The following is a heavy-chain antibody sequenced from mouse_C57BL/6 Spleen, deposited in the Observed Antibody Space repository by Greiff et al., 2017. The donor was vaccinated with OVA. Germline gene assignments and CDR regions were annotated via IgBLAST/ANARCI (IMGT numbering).Heavy chain of an antibody. V-gene: IGHV1-80*01. Sequence: QVQLQQSGAELVKPGASVKISCKASGYAFSSYWMNWVKQRPGKGLEWIGQIYPGDGDTNYNGKFKGKATLTADKSSSTAYMQLSSLTSEDSAVYFCARTDYYGSPYFDVWGTGTTVTVSS. J-gene: IGHJ1*03. D-gene: IGHD1-1*01. CDR3: ARTDYYGSPYFDV. CDR1: GYAFSSYW. CDR2: IYPGDGDT.